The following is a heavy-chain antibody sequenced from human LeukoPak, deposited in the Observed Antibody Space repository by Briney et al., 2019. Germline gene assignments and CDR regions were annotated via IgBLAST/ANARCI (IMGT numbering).Heavy chain of an antibody. J-gene: IGHJ3*01. CDR2: INPIGGTT. CDR1: GYTFTSYY. Sequence: ASVKVSCKASGYTFTSYYIHWVRQAPGQGLEWMGIINPIGGTTDYAQKFQGRVTMTRDTSTSTVYMELSSLRSEDTAVYYCARDMSTRVTPISYAIDVWGQGTMVTVSS. D-gene: IGHD4-23*01. CDR3: ARDMSTRVTPISYAIDV. V-gene: IGHV1-46*01.